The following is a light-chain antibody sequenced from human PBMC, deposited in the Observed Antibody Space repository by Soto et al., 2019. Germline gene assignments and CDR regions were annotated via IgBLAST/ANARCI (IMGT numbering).Light chain of an antibody. CDR3: QQSYNTPTSS. CDR2: AAS. Sequence: DIQMTQYPTSMSASXXDRVXITSLASQSINLYLNSYRHKPGKAPELXXYAASSLQSGVPSRFSGSGSGTDFSLIINNLQPEDFATYYYQQSYNTPTSSFGQGTRLEIK. J-gene: IGKJ5*01. V-gene: IGKV1-39*01. CDR1: QSINLY.